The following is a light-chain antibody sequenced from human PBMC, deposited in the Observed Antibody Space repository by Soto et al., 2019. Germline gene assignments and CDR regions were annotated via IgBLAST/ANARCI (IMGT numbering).Light chain of an antibody. Sequence: EIVMTQSPATLSVSPGDRATLSCRASQSVSSSLAWYQQRPGHAPRLLIYDASTRANDIPSSFSGSGSGIEFTITISNPQSEDFAVYYRQHYNNWSTFGQGTRLEIK. CDR3: QHYNNWST. CDR2: DAS. V-gene: IGKV3-15*01. CDR1: QSVSSS. J-gene: IGKJ5*01.